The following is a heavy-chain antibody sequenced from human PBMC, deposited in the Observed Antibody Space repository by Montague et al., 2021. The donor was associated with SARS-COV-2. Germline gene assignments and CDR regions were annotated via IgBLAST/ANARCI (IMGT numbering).Heavy chain of an antibody. V-gene: IGHV6-1*01. D-gene: IGHD1-1*01. CDR1: GDSVSSNSAT. CDR2: TYYRSKWYN. J-gene: IGHJ6*02. Sequence: CAISGDSVSSNSATWNWVRQSPSRGLEWLGRTYYRSKWYNDYAVSVRGRVTINPDTSKNQFFLQLNSVTPEDTAIYYCTSGREGNYNVMDVWGQGTTVTVS. CDR3: TSGREGNYNVMDV.